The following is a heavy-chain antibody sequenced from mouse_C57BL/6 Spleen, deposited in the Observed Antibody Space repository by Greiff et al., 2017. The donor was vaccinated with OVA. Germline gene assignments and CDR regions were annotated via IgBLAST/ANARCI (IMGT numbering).Heavy chain of an antibody. Sequence: EVKVVESGGGLVKPGGSLKLSCAASGFTFSSYAMSWVRQTPEKRLEWVATISDGGSYTYYPDNVKGRFTISRDNAKNNLYLQMSHLKSEDTAMYYCASRDYAMDDWGQGTSVTVSS. J-gene: IGHJ4*01. CDR1: GFTFSSYA. CDR2: ISDGGSYT. CDR3: ASRDYAMDD. V-gene: IGHV5-4*03.